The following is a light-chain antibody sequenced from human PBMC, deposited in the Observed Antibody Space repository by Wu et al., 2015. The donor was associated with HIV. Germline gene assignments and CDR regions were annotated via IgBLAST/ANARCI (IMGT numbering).Light chain of an antibody. V-gene: IGKV1-5*03. J-gene: IGKJ1*01. CDR3: QQYNTYEWT. CDR1: QSIRNW. CDR2: MAS. Sequence: DIQMTQPPSTMSASVGDRVTITCRASQSIRNWLAWYQQKPGKAPKLLIYMASSLESGVPSRFSGSGAETEFTLTISSLQPDDFATYYCQQYNTYEWTFGQGTKVEMK.